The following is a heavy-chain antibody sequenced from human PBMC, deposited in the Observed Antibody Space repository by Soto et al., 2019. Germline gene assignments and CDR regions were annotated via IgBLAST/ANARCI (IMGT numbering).Heavy chain of an antibody. V-gene: IGHV3-23*01. J-gene: IGHJ3*01. CDR2: ISGSGGSR. CDR1: GFA. Sequence: GGSLRLSCAASGFAMSWVRQAPGKGLEWVSGISGSGGSRYYADSVKGRFTISRDNAKNTLYLQMNSLRAEDTAVYYCAKSDSGWFRLGAFDVWGQGTMVTVSS. D-gene: IGHD6-19*01. CDR3: AKSDSGWFRLGAFDV.